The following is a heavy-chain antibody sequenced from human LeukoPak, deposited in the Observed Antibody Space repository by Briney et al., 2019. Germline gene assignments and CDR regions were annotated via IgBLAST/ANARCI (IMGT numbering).Heavy chain of an antibody. J-gene: IGHJ4*02. CDR1: GFNFSEAW. V-gene: IGHV3-15*05. Sequence: PGGSLRLSCTVSGFNFSEAWMSWVRQAPGKGLEWVGRIKTKADGETTDYGTRVRGRFTISRDDSKTTMYLQMTRLKTEDTGVYYCTTGGVTDYWGRGILVTVSS. CDR3: TTGGVTDY. D-gene: IGHD2-21*02. CDR2: IKTKADGETT.